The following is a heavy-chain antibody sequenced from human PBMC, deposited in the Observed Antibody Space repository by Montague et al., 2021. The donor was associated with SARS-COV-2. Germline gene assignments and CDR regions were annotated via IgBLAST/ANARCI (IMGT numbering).Heavy chain of an antibody. CDR2: INHSGST. Sequence: SETLSLTCAVYGGSFSAYYWSWIRQPPGKGLEWIGEINHSGSTNYNPSLKSRVTISVDTSKNQFSLKLSSVTAADTAVYYCARTDYISSWSGAKKWFDPWDQGTLVTVSS. J-gene: IGHJ5*02. CDR1: GGSFSAYY. D-gene: IGHD6-13*01. CDR3: ARTDYISSWSGAKKWFDP. V-gene: IGHV4-34*01.